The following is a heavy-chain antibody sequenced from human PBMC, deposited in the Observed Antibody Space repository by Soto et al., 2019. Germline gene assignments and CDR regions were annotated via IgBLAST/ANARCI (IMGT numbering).Heavy chain of an antibody. CDR1: GFTISTYW. Sequence: EVQLVESGGGLVQPGGSLRLSCGVSGFTISTYWMSWVRRAPGKGLEWVGNINQGGTENFYAGSVRGRFTISRDNAVKSVFLQIISLRAEDTVVYFCARVTGNGYYGQDTRGMDVWVHGTTVTGSS. D-gene: IGHD1-26*01. J-gene: IGHJ6*01. CDR2: INQGGTEN. V-gene: IGHV3-7*05. CDR3: ARVTGNGYYGQDTRGMDV.